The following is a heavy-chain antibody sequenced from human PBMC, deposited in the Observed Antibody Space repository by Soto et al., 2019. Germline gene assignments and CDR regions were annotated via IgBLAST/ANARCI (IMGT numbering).Heavy chain of an antibody. V-gene: IGHV3-64*01. D-gene: IGHD3-10*01. CDR3: ARDAAYGSGSYDY. CDR1: GFTFSSYA. CDR2: ISSNGGST. Sequence: EVQLVESGGGLVQPGGSLRLSSAASGFTFSSYAMHWVRQAPGKGLEYVSAISSNGGSTYYANSVKGRFTISRDNSKNTLYLQMGSLRAEDMAVYYCARDAAYGSGSYDYWGQGTLVTVST. J-gene: IGHJ4*01.